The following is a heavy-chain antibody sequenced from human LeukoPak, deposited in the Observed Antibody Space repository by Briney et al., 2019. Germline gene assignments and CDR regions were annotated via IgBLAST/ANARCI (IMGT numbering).Heavy chain of an antibody. CDR2: ISYSGST. J-gene: IGHJ3*02. V-gene: IGHV4-59*01. Sequence: SETLSLTCTVSGGSISSYYWSWIRQPPGKGLNWIGYISYSGSTNYNPSLKSRVTISVDTSKNQFSLNLSSVTAADTAVYYCARLRNYSTGWYRGTFDIWGQGTMVTVSS. D-gene: IGHD6-19*01. CDR1: GGSISSYY. CDR3: ARLRNYSTGWYRGTFDI.